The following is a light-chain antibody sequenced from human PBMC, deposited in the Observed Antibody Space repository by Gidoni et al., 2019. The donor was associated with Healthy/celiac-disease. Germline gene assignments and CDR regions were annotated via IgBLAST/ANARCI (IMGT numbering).Light chain of an antibody. CDR3: NSRV. CDR2: GKN. CDR1: SLRSYY. V-gene: IGLV3-19*01. J-gene: IGLJ1*01. Sequence: SSELTQDPAVSVALGQTVRSTCQGDSLRSYYASWYQQKPGQAPVLVIYGKNNRPSGIPDRFSGSSSGNTASLTITGAQAEDEADYYCNSRVFGTGTKVTVL.